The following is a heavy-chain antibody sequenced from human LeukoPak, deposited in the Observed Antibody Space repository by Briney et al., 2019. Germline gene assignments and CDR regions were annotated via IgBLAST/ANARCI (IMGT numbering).Heavy chain of an antibody. D-gene: IGHD5-24*01. CDR1: GITVSNNY. V-gene: IGHV3-53*01. Sequence: GGSLRLSCAASGITVSNNYMSWVRQAPGKGLDWVSVMYVGGRTFYADSVKGRFTISRDNSKNTLYLQMNSLRAEDTAVYYCAKGKTIEMATDDYWGQGTLVTVSS. J-gene: IGHJ4*02. CDR2: MYVGGRT. CDR3: AKGKTIEMATDDY.